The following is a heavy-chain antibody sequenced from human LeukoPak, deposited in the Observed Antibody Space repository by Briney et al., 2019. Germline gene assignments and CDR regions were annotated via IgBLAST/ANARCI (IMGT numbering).Heavy chain of an antibody. D-gene: IGHD3-10*01. V-gene: IGHV1-24*01. J-gene: IGHJ4*02. CDR1: GYTLTELS. CDR3: ATTEYYYGSGSSPFDY. Sequence: GASVKVSCKVSGYTLTELSMHWVRQAPGKGLEWMGGFDPEDGETIYAQKFQGRVTMTEDTSTDTAYMELSSLRSEDTAVYYCATTEYYYGSGSSPFDYWGQGTLVTVSS. CDR2: FDPEDGET.